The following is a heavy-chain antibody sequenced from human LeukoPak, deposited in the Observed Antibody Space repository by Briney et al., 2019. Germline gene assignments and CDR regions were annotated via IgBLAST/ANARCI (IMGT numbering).Heavy chain of an antibody. CDR3: ARPKYDSSGYYYFDY. Sequence: ASVKVSCKASGYTFTSYAKNWVRQAPGQVLEWMGWLNTNTGNPTYAQGFTGRFVFSLDTSVSTAYLQISSLKAEDTAVYYCARPKYDSSGYYYFDYWGQGTLVTVSS. CDR1: GYTFTSYA. CDR2: LNTNTGNP. J-gene: IGHJ4*02. V-gene: IGHV7-4-1*02. D-gene: IGHD3-22*01.